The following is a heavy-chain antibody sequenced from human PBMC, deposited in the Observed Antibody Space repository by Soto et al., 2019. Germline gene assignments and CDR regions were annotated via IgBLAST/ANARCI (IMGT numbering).Heavy chain of an antibody. D-gene: IGHD3-10*01. J-gene: IGHJ4*02. Sequence: GGSLRLSCAASGFTFSRFELHWVRQAPGKGLEWISYISSSGSTAYYASSVEGRFTISRDSANNSVYLQMDSLRAEDTALYYCTRAAWFPYLSFYWGQGALVTVS. CDR3: TRAAWFPYLSFY. V-gene: IGHV3-48*03. CDR2: ISSSGSTA. CDR1: GFTFSRFE.